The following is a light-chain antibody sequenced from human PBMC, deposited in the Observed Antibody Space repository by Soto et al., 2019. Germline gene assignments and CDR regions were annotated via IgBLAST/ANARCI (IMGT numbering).Light chain of an antibody. Sequence: QSALTQPGSVSGSPGQSIAISCTGTRXDVGAYNYVSWYQQHPGKAPKLMISEVTNRPSGVSDRFSGSKSGNTASLTISGLQAEDEADYYCSSFTSRFTFVFGTGTKVTVL. J-gene: IGLJ1*01. CDR2: EVT. CDR3: SSFTSRFTFV. CDR1: RXDVGAYNY. V-gene: IGLV2-14*01.